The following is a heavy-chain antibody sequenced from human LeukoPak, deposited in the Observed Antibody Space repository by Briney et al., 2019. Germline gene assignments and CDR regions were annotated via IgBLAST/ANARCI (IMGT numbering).Heavy chain of an antibody. CDR2: IYYSGST. CDR1: GGSISSGDYY. V-gene: IGHV4-30-4*08. D-gene: IGHD1-26*01. Sequence: SSQTLSLTCTVSGGSISSGDYYWSWIRQPPGKGLEWTGYIYYSGSTYYNPSLKSRVTISVDTSKNQFSLKLSSVTAADTAVYYCARATWELLHFDYWGQGTLVTVSS. J-gene: IGHJ4*02. CDR3: ARATWELLHFDY.